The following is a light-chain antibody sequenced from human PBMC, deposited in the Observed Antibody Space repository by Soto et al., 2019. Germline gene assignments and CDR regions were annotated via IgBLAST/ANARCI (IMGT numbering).Light chain of an antibody. Sequence: QSALTQPPSASWSPGQSVTISCTGTKNDIGVYDFVSWYQHHPGKAPRLIIYEVVQRPSGVPDRFSRSKSGNTASLTVSGLQAADEADYFCKSYAGSNTYVFGSGTKVTVL. CDR2: EVV. CDR1: KNDIGVYDF. CDR3: KSYAGSNTYV. V-gene: IGLV2-8*01. J-gene: IGLJ1*01.